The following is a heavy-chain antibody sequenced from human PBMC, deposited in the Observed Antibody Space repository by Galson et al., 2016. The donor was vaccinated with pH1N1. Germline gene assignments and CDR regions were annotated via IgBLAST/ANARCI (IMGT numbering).Heavy chain of an antibody. Sequence: SVKVSCKASGYTFITYYIHWVRQAPGQGLEWLGIINPIGVSTTYAQKFQGRVTMTRDTSTSTVYMELSSLRSEDTAVYYCASRSSGQLHFDYWGQGTLVTVSS. CDR3: ASRSSGQLHFDY. CDR2: INPIGVST. CDR1: GYTFITYY. D-gene: IGHD3-22*01. J-gene: IGHJ4*02. V-gene: IGHV1-46*01.